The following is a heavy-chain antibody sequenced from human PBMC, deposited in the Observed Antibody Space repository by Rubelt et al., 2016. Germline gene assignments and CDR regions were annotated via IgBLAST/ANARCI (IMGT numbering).Heavy chain of an antibody. Sequence: EVQLVESGGGLVQPGRSLRLSCAASGFTFSNYWMHWVRQAPGKGLVWVSQVNSDGSTMSYADSVKGRFTISRDKAKNTLYLQRNSLRAEDTAVYYCASDGYSWDYWGQGTLVTVSS. D-gene: IGHD5-24*01. CDR3: ASDGYSWDY. CDR2: VNSDGSTM. CDR1: GFTFSNYW. J-gene: IGHJ4*02. V-gene: IGHV3-74*02.